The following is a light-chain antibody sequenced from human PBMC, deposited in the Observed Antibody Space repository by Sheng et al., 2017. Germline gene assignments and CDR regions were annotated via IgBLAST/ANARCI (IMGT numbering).Light chain of an antibody. J-gene: IGKJ4*01. Sequence: EIVLTQSPGTLSLSPGERATLSCRASQSVNSKLAWYQQKPGQAPRLLIYGASTRATGIPARFSGSASGTEFTLTISSLQSEDFAVYYCQHYDKWPLPFGEGTKVEIK. CDR3: QHYDKWPLP. CDR1: QSVNSK. CDR2: GAS. V-gene: IGKV3-15*01.